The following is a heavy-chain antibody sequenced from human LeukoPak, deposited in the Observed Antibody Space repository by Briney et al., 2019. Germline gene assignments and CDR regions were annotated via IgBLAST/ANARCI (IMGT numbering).Heavy chain of an antibody. CDR1: GYTFTGYY. CDR2: INPDSGDT. Sequence: ASVKVSCKASGYTFTGYYIHWVRQAPAQALEWMAWINPDSGDTRYSQKFQGRVTVTRDTSISTAYMELSGLRSDDTAVYYCARGPIVTSDWGQGTLVTVSS. CDR3: ARGPIVTSD. J-gene: IGHJ4*02. V-gene: IGHV1-2*02. D-gene: IGHD4-11*01.